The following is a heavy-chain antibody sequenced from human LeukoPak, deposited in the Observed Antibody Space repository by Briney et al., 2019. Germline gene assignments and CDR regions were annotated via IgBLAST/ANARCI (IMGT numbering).Heavy chain of an antibody. CDR3: ARDKWAAAGIGTLFDP. Sequence: GWALRLSCAASGFTFSSYAMHWVRQAPGKGLEYVSAISSNGGSTYYANSVKGRFTISRDNSKNTLYLQLGSLSAEDMAVYYCARDKWAAAGIGTLFDPWGQGTLVTVSS. J-gene: IGHJ5*02. CDR2: ISSNGGST. CDR1: GFTFSSYA. D-gene: IGHD6-13*01. V-gene: IGHV3-64*01.